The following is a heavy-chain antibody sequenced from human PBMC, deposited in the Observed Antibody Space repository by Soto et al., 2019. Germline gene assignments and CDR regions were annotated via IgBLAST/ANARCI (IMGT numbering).Heavy chain of an antibody. CDR1: GGTISGYY. V-gene: IGHV4-4*07. J-gene: IGHJ5*02. CDR2: IYSSGST. Sequence: QVQLQESGPGLVKPSETLSLNCTVTGGTISGYYWTWIRQSAGGGLEWIGRIYSSGSTNYNPSLKSRVTISLDTSMNHFSLRLSSVTAADTAVYYCARGQRFSAWFDPWGQGTLVTVSS. D-gene: IGHD3-3*01. CDR3: ARGQRFSAWFDP.